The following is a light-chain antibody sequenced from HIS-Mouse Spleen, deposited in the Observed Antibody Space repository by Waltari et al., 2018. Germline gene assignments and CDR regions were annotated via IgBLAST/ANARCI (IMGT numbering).Light chain of an antibody. CDR2: SNT. V-gene: IGLV1-44*01. J-gene: IGLJ1*01. CDR3: SSYTSSSTYV. CDR1: SSNIGSNT. Sequence: QSVLTQPPSASGTPGQRVTISCSGSSSNIGSNTVNWYQQLPGTAPKLLIYSNTQRPSGVPDRFSGSKSGNTASLTISGLQAEDEADYYCSSYTSSSTYVFGTGTKVTVL.